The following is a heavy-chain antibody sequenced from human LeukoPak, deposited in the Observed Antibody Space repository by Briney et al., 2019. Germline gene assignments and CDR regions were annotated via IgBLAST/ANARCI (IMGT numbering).Heavy chain of an antibody. CDR2: INPNSGGT. J-gene: IGHJ6*02. CDR3: ARVSSPGYDFCSGYSSGYGMDV. CDR1: GYTFTSYG. D-gene: IGHD3-3*01. V-gene: IGHV1-2*02. Sequence: AASVKVSCKASGYTFTSYGISWVRQAPGQGLEWMGWINPNSGGTNYAQKFQGRVTMTRDTSISTAYMELSRLRSDDTVVYYCARVSSPGYDFCSGYSSGYGMDVWGQGTTVTVSS.